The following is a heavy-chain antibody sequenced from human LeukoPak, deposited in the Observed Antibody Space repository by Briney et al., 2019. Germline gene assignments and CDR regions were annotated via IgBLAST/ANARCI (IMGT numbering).Heavy chain of an antibody. V-gene: IGHV4-39*01. CDR1: GGSISSSSHS. J-gene: IGHJ5*02. D-gene: IGHD1-1*01. Sequence: SETLSFTCTVSGGSISSSSHSWGWIRQPPGKGLEWTGTIYYTGRTYYSPSLESRLTISVDTSKNQFSLKLTSVTAADTAIYYCAQSLGSGNWIGNWFDPWGQGTRVTVSS. CDR3: AQSLGSGNWIGNWFDP. CDR2: IYYTGRT.